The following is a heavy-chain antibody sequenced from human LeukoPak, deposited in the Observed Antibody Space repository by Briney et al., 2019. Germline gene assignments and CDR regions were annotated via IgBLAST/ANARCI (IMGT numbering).Heavy chain of an antibody. CDR3: ARDPVLGSGSYYVDY. J-gene: IGHJ4*02. CDR1: GYTFTGYY. Sequence: ASVKVSCKASGYTFTGYYMHWVRQAPGQGLEWMGWINPNSGGTNYAQKFQGRVTMTRDTSISTAYMKLSRLRADDTAVYYCARDPVLGSGSYYVDYWGQGTLVTVSS. D-gene: IGHD1-26*01. CDR2: INPNSGGT. V-gene: IGHV1-2*02.